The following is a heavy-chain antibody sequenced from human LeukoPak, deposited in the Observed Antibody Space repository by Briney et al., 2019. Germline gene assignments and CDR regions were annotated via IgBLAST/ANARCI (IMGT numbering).Heavy chain of an antibody. Sequence: GGSLRLSCAASGFTFSSYWMSWVRQAPGKGVEWVANIKQDGSEKYYVDSVKGRFTISRDNAKNSLYLQMNSLRAEDTAVYYCAELGITMIGGVWGKGTTVTISS. CDR3: AELGITMIGGV. J-gene: IGHJ6*04. CDR1: GFTFSSYW. V-gene: IGHV3-7*01. D-gene: IGHD3-10*02. CDR2: IKQDGSEK.